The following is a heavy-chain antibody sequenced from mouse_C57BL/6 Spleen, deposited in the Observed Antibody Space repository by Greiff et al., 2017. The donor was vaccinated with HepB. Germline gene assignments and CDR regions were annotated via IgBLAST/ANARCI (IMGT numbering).Heavy chain of an antibody. CDR2: INPGSGGT. Sequence: QVQLQQSGAELVRPGTSVKVSCKASGYAFTNYLIEWVKQRPGQGLEWIGVINPGSGGTNYNEKFKGKATLTADKSSSTAYMQLSSLTSEDSAVYFCARGGYDGLFDYWGQGTTLTVSS. J-gene: IGHJ2*01. CDR3: ARGGYDGLFDY. V-gene: IGHV1-54*01. D-gene: IGHD2-2*01. CDR1: GYAFTNYL.